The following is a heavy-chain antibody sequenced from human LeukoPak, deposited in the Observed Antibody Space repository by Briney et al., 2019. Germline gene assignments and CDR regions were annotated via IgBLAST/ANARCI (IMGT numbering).Heavy chain of an antibody. V-gene: IGHV1-18*01. CDR3: AREGSSGYYSATDAFDI. Sequence: GASVKVSCKASGYTFTSYGISWVRQAPGQGLEWMGWISAYNGNTNYAQKLQGRVTMTTDTSTSTAYMELRSLRSDDTALYYCAREGSSGYYSATDAFDIWGQGTMVTVSS. D-gene: IGHD3-22*01. CDR1: GYTFTSYG. CDR2: ISAYNGNT. J-gene: IGHJ3*02.